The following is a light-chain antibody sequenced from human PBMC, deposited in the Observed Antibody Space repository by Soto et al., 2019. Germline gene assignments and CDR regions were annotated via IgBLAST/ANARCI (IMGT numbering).Light chain of an antibody. CDR3: QQYYDFRT. V-gene: IGKV1-5*03. J-gene: IGKJ1*01. CDR1: QTISNW. Sequence: IQMTQSPSTLSASVGDRVTITCRASQTISNWLAWYQVKPGKAPKLLIYEASKLQSGVPSRFSASGSVRDFTLTITSLQPEDSATYYCQQYYDFRTFGQGTKVDNK. CDR2: EAS.